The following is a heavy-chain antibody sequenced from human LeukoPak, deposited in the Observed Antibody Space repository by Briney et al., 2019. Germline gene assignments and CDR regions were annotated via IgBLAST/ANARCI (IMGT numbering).Heavy chain of an antibody. D-gene: IGHD3-3*02. J-gene: IGHJ4*02. V-gene: IGHV3-53*01. CDR3: VSLARDY. CDR1: GFTFSSYW. CDR2: IHNDGST. Sequence: GGSLRLSCAASGFTFSSYWMHWVRQAPGKGLVWVSVIHNDGSTYYADSVKGQFTISRDNSKNMLFLRMNSLRVEDTAVYFCVSLARDYWGQGTLVSVSS.